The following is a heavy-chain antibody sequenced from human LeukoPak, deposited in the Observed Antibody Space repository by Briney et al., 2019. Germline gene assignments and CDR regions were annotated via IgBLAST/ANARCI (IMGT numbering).Heavy chain of an antibody. D-gene: IGHD3-10*01. CDR3: VRRLRFGGGCDS. J-gene: IGHJ5*01. V-gene: IGHV4-34*01. Sequence: GSLRLSCTGSGFIFGDYAMNWVRQPPGKGLEWIGEINHSGSTNYNPSLKSRVTISLDTSKNQFSLKLSSVTAADTTIYYCVRRLRFGGGCDSWGQGTLVTVSS. CDR1: GFIFGDYA. CDR2: INHSGST.